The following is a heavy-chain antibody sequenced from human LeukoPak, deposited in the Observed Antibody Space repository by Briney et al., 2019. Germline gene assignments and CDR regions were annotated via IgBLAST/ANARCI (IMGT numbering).Heavy chain of an antibody. D-gene: IGHD3-9*01. CDR3: ARDDILTVGYYYYYGMDV. CDR1: GGTFSSYA. J-gene: IGHJ6*02. V-gene: IGHV1-69*04. CDR2: IIPILGIA. Sequence: SVKVSCKASGGTFSSYAISWVRQAPGQGPEWMGRIIPILGIANYAQKFQGRVTITADKSTSTAYMELSSLRSEDTAVYYCARDDILTVGYYYYYGMDVWGQGTTVTVSS.